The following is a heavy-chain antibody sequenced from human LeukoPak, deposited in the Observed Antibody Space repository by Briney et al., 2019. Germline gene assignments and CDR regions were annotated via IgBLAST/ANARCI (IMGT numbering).Heavy chain of an antibody. J-gene: IGHJ3*02. Sequence: SETLSLTCTVSGGSISSHYWSWIRQPPGKGLEWIGYIHYSGTTKYNPSLKSRVTISLDTSKNQFSLKLSSVTAADTAVYYCAGHIDYYDSTGYYYEVFDIWGQGTMVTVSS. CDR3: AGHIDYYDSTGYYYEVFDI. CDR2: IHYSGTT. CDR1: GGSISSHY. D-gene: IGHD3-22*01. V-gene: IGHV4-59*11.